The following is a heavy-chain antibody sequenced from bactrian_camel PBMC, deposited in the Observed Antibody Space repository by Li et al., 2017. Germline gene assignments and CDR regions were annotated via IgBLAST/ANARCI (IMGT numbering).Heavy chain of an antibody. CDR2: IYRGGSST. J-gene: IGHJ4*01. CDR3: AASISCEDWRDENSYIY. V-gene: IGHV3S54*01. CDR1: GDGYSSSA. Sequence: HVQLVESGGDTVQAGGSLRLSCAASGDGYSSSAMGWFRQAPGKERQGVASIYRGGSSTYYADSVTGRFAISLDSAKNTMYLQMNSLKPEDSAMYFCAASISCEDWRDENSYIYWGQGTQVTVS. D-gene: IGHD4*01.